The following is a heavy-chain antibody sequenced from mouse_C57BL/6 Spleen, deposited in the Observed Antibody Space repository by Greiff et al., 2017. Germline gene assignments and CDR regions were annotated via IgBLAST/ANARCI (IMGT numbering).Heavy chain of an antibody. J-gene: IGHJ2*01. Sequence: QVQLQQPGAELVRPGTSVKLSCKASGYTFTSYWMHWVKQRPGQGLEWIGVIDPSDSYTNYNEKFKGKATLTVDTSSSTAYMQLSSLTSEDSAVYYGARVNNDRDYWGQGTTLTVSS. V-gene: IGHV1-59*01. CDR2: IDPSDSYT. CDR3: ARVNNDRDY. D-gene: IGHD2-14*01. CDR1: GYTFTSYW.